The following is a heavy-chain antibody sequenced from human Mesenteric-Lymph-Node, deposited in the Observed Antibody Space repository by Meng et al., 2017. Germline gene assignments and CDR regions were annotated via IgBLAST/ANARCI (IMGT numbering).Heavy chain of an antibody. CDR1: GYTFTGYY. CDR3: ARSTVRDIQLWYYYGMDV. V-gene: IGHV1-2*02. D-gene: IGHD5-18*01. Sequence: ASVKVSCKASGYTFTGYYMHWVRQAPGQGLEWMGWINPNSGGTNYAQKFQGRVTMTRDTSISTAYMELSRLRSDDTAVYYCARSTVRDIQLWYYYGMDVWGQGTTVTGSS. CDR2: INPNSGGT. J-gene: IGHJ6*01.